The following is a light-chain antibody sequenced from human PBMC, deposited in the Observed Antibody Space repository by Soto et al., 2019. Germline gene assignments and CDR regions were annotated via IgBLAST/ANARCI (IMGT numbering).Light chain of an antibody. CDR2: AAS. Sequence: DIQLTQSPSSLSASVGDRITITCRASQGISTYLAWYQQKPGKVPKFLIFAASTLHSGVPSRFSGSGSGTDFTLTISSLQPEDVATYYFQNYNSAPWTFGQGTKVEIK. CDR1: QGISTY. V-gene: IGKV1-27*01. CDR3: QNYNSAPWT. J-gene: IGKJ1*01.